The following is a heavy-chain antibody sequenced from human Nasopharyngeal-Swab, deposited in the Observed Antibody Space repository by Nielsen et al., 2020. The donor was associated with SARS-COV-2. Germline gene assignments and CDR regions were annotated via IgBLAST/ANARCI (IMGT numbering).Heavy chain of an antibody. CDR3: ARISEYYDFWSGYYVDY. Sequence: SETLSLTCTVSGGSISSGGYYWSWIRQHPGKGLEWIGYIYYSGSTYYNPSLKSRVTISVDTSKNQFSLKLSSVTAADTAVYYCARISEYYDFWSGYYVDYWGQGTLVTVSS. V-gene: IGHV4-31*03. J-gene: IGHJ4*02. CDR2: IYYSGST. D-gene: IGHD3-3*01. CDR1: GGSISSGGYY.